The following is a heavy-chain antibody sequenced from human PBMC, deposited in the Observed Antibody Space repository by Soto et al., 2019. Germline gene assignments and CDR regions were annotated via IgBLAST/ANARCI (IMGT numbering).Heavy chain of an antibody. Sequence: PSETLSLTCTVSGGSISSGGYYWSWIRQHPGKGLEWIGYIYYSGSTYYNPSLKSRVTISVDTSKNQFSLKLSSVTAADTAVYYCARAGYSSSDWFDPWGQGTLVTVSS. CDR3: ARAGYSSSDWFDP. J-gene: IGHJ5*02. CDR1: GGSISSGGYY. V-gene: IGHV4-31*03. CDR2: IYYSGST. D-gene: IGHD6-13*01.